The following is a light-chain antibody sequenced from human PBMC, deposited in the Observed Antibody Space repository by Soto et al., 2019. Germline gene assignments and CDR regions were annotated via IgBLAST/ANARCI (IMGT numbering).Light chain of an antibody. J-gene: IGKJ1*01. CDR1: RSLVYSDGNTS. CDR2: EVS. Sequence: DVVMTQSPLPLPVTLGQPASISCRSSRSLVYSDGNTSLNWFQQRPGQSPRRLIFEVSNRDSGVPDRFCGSASGTDFTLTISSLQPDDFATYYCQQYDTYSRTFGQGTKVDIK. V-gene: IGKV2-30*01. CDR3: QQYDTYSRT.